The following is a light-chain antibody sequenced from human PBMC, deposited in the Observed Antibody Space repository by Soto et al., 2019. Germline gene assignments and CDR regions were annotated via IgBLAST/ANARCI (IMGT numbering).Light chain of an antibody. CDR3: QQSYYNPT. CDR1: QSVSNY. CDR2: DAS. Sequence: DIHITQSPSSLSASVGDRVTITCRASQSVSNYLHWYKQKPGKAPNLLIYDASSLQSGVPSRFSGSGSGTDFTLTISSLQHEDFATYYCQQSYYNPTFGQGTRLEIK. V-gene: IGKV1-39*01. J-gene: IGKJ5*01.